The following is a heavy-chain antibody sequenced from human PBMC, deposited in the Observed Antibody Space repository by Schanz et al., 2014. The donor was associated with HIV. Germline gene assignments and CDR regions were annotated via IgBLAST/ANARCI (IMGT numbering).Heavy chain of an antibody. V-gene: IGHV3-30*03. CDR2: ISYDGSNK. J-gene: IGHJ6*02. Sequence: VQLVESGGGVVQPGRSLRLSCAASGFTFSSYGMHWVRQAPGKGLEWVAVISYDGSNKYYADSVKGRFTISRDNSKNTLYLQMNSLRGEDTAVYYCARVANWDYYGMDVWGRGTTVTVSS. CDR1: GFTFSSYG. CDR3: ARVANWDYYGMDV. D-gene: IGHD3-16*01.